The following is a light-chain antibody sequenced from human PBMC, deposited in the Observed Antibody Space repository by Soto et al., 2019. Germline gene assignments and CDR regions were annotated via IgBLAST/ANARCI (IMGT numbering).Light chain of an antibody. J-gene: IGKJ1*01. CDR3: LQYHYWWT. CDR2: RAS. Sequence: EIVITQSPSTFSLSPLERSTLSCRASQSVSDKLAWYQQKPGQAPRLLMFRASIRATGFPARFSGSGSGTEFTLTISSLQSEDFAVYYCLQYHYWWTFGQGTKVDIK. V-gene: IGKV3-15*01. CDR1: QSVSDK.